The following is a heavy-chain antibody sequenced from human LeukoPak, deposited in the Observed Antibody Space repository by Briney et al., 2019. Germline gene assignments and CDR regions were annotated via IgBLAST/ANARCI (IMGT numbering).Heavy chain of an antibody. Sequence: PGGSLRLSCAASGFTFSSYAMSWVRQAPGKGLEWVSAISGSGGSTYYADSVKGRFTISRDNSKNTLYLQMNSLRAEDTAVYYCAKEMDSSRKKEDDNWFDPWGQGTLVTVSS. D-gene: IGHD6-13*01. CDR3: AKEMDSSRKKEDDNWFDP. CDR1: GFTFSSYA. CDR2: ISGSGGST. V-gene: IGHV3-23*01. J-gene: IGHJ5*02.